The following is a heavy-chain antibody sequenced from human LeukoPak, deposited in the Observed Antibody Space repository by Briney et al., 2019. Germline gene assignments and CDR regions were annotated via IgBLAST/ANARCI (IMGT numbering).Heavy chain of an antibody. D-gene: IGHD6-13*01. CDR3: AREGYSSSWYSNYFDY. J-gene: IGHJ4*02. Sequence: GRSLRLSCAASGFTFSSYAMHWVRQAPGKGLECVAVISYDGSNKYYADSVKGRFTISRDNSKNTLYLQMNSLRAEDTAVYYCAREGYSSSWYSNYFDYWGQGTLVTVSS. CDR2: ISYDGSNK. V-gene: IGHV3-30-3*01. CDR1: GFTFSSYA.